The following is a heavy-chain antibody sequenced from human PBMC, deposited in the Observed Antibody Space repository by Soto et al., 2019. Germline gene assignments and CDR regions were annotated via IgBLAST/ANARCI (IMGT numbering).Heavy chain of an antibody. CDR2: IIPILGIA. V-gene: IGHV1-69*02. CDR1: GGTFSSYT. J-gene: IGHJ6*03. CDR3: ARVMEDIVVVPAASGGGYYYYYYMDV. D-gene: IGHD2-2*01. Sequence: QVQLVQSGAEVKKPGSSVKVSCKASGGTFSSYTISWVRQAPGQRLEWMGRIIPILGIANYAQKFQGRVTITADKSTSTAYMELSSLRSEDTAVYYCARVMEDIVVVPAASGGGYYYYYYMDVWGKGTTVTVSS.